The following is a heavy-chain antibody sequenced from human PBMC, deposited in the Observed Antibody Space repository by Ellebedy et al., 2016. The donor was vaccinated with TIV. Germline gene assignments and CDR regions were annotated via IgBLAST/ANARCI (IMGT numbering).Heavy chain of an antibody. CDR2: ISYDGSNK. Sequence: GESLKISXAASGFTFSSYDMHWVRQAPGKGLEWVAVISYDGSNKYYADSVKGRFTISRDNAKNSLYLQMNSLRAEDTAVYYCAGNIVATTPSHDYWGQGTLVTVSS. CDR1: GFTFSSYD. D-gene: IGHD5-12*01. CDR3: AGNIVATTPSHDY. J-gene: IGHJ4*02. V-gene: IGHV3-30*03.